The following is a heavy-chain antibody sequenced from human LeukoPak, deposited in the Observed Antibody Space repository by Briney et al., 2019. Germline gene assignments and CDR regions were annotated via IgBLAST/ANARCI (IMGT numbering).Heavy chain of an antibody. V-gene: IGHV3-23*01. J-gene: IGHJ4*02. CDR2: ISGSGGST. Sequence: GGSLRLSCAASGFTFSSYAMGWVHQAPGKGLEWVSAISGSGGSTYYADSVKGRFTISRDNSKNTLYLQMNSLRAEDTAVYYCAKGGSGWPFDYWGQGTLVTVSS. CDR3: AKGGSGWPFDY. CDR1: GFTFSSYA. D-gene: IGHD6-19*01.